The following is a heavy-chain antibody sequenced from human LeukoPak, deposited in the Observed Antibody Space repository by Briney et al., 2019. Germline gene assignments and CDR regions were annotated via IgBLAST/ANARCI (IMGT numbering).Heavy chain of an antibody. CDR1: GFTFSSYG. V-gene: IGHV3-7*01. CDR2: IKQDGSEK. J-gene: IGHJ5*02. Sequence: GGSLRLSCAASGFTFSSYGMHWVRQAPGKGLEWVANIKQDGSEKYYVDSVKGRFTISRDNAKNSLYLQMNSLRAEDTAVYYCASAGVYYYDSSGYYYHWGQGTLVTVSS. D-gene: IGHD3-22*01. CDR3: ASAGVYYYDSSGYYYH.